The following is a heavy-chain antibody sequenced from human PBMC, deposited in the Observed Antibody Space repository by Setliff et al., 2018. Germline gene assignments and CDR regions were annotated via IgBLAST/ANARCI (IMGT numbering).Heavy chain of an antibody. D-gene: IGHD3-22*01. CDR1: GFTFSRYW. V-gene: IGHV3-7*01. J-gene: IGHJ4*02. CDR3: ATGRLPSYDRNGYYYGAVFDY. Sequence: GGSLRLSCAASGFTFSRYWMSWVRQAPGKGLEWVANIKQDGSEKYYVDSVKGRFTISRDNAKNSLYLQMNSLRAEDTAVYYCATGRLPSYDRNGYYYGAVFDYWGQGTLVTVSS. CDR2: IKQDGSEK.